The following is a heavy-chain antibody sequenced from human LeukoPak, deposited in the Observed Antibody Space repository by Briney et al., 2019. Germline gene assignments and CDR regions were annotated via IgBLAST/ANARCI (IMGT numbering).Heavy chain of an antibody. CDR3: AAGRAKGDFWSGYRVDDYYYGMDV. J-gene: IGHJ6*02. D-gene: IGHD3-3*01. CDR2: IIPILGIA. CDR1: GGTFSSYT. Sequence: ASVKVSCKASGGTFSSYTISWVRQAPGQGLEWMGRIIPILGIANYAQKFQGRVTITADKSTSTAYMELSSLRSEDTAVYYCAAGRAKGDFWSGYRVDDYYYGMDVWGQGTTVTVSS. V-gene: IGHV1-69*02.